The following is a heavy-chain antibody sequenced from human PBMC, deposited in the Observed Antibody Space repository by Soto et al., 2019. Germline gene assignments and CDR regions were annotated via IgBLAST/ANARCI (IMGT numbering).Heavy chain of an antibody. J-gene: IGHJ4*02. CDR1: GYTSTSDA. V-gene: IGHV1-18*01. CDR3: ARDAPPADY. Sequence: ASVKVSCKGSGYTSTSDAISWVRQAPGQGLEWMGWISAYNGNTNYAQKLQGRVTMTTDTSTSTAYMELRSLRSDDTAVYYCARDAPPADYWGQGTLVTVSS. CDR2: ISAYNGNT.